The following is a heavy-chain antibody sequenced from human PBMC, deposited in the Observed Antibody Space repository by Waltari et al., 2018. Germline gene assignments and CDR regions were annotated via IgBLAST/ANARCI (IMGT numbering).Heavy chain of an antibody. CDR2: ISSSSSTI. J-gene: IGHJ4*02. V-gene: IGHV3-48*01. CDR1: GFTFSSYS. CDR3: ARDGIRGFDY. D-gene: IGHD1-26*01. Sequence: EVQLVESGGGLVQPGGSLRLSCAASGFTFSSYSMNWVRQAPGKGLEWVSYISSSSSTIYYADSVKGRFTISRDNAKNSLYLQMNSLRAEDTAVYYCARDGIRGFDYWGQGTLVTVSS.